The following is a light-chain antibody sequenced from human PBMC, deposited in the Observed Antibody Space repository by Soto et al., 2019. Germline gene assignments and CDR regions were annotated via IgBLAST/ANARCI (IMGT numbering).Light chain of an antibody. CDR3: QQYNNWPPLT. V-gene: IGKV3-15*01. Sequence: EIVLTQSPGTLSLSPWERATLSCRAIQSVSSSYLAWYQQKPGQAPRLLIYGASTRATGIPARFSGSGSGTEFTLTISSLQSEDFAVYYCQQYNNWPPLTFGGGTKVDIK. J-gene: IGKJ4*01. CDR1: QSVSSSY. CDR2: GAS.